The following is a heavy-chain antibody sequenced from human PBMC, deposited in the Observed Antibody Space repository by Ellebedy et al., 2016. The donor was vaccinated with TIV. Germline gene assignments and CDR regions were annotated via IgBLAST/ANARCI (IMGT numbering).Heavy chain of an antibody. CDR2: INQSGST. J-gene: IGHJ6*02. D-gene: IGHD2-2*01. CDR3: ARFRSGIVVAPAHYGMDV. CDR1: GGSFSGYY. V-gene: IGHV4-34*01. Sequence: SETLSLXCALSGGSFSGYYWSWIRQPPGKGLEWIGEINQSGSTNYNPSLKSRVTVSVDTSKNQFSLRLSSMTAADTAVYYCARFRSGIVVAPAHYGMDVWGQGTTVTVSS.